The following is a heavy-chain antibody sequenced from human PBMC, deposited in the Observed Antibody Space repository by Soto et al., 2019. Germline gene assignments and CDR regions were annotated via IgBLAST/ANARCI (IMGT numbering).Heavy chain of an antibody. CDR1: GFTFSSYS. CDR3: AREETAGPLAYGLDV. V-gene: IGHV3-21*01. Sequence: GESLKISFAASGFTFSSYSIHWVRQAPGKGLEWVSAITRNSDIYYADSVKGRFTISRDNAQNQVSLQMNSLRAEDTAVYYCAREETAGPLAYGLDVWGQGTTVTVSS. CDR2: ITRNSDI. J-gene: IGHJ6*02. D-gene: IGHD2-21*02.